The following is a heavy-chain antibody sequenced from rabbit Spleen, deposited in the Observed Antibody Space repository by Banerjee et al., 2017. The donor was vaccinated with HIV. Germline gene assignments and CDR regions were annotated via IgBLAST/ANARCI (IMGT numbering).Heavy chain of an antibody. Sequence: EEAGGGLVEPGASLTLTCTASGFSFSSSYYMCWVRQAPGKGLEWIACIDIYRDSTAYATWPKGRFTISKTSSTTVTLQMTSLTAADTATYFCASLYTASSVHFDLWGPGTLVTVS. CDR2: IDIYRDST. J-gene: IGHJ4*01. CDR1: GFSFSSSYY. D-gene: IGHD8-1*01. V-gene: IGHV1S40*01. CDR3: ASLYTASSVHFDL.